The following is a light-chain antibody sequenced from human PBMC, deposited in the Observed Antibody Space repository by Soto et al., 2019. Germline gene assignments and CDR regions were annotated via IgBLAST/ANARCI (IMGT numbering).Light chain of an antibody. CDR3: SSYTSSGNYV. Sequence: LAPPSSVSGSPGQSVAISCPGSSSGGGGYNFVSWYQLHPGKAPILMIYDVTNRPSGVSDRFSGSKSVNTASLTISGLQAEDEADYYCSSYTSSGNYVFGTGTKVTVL. CDR1: SSGGGGYNF. J-gene: IGLJ1*01. CDR2: DVT. V-gene: IGLV2-14*03.